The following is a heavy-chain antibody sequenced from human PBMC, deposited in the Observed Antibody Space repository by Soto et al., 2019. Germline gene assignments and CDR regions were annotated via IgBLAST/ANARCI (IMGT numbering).Heavy chain of an antibody. CDR1: GCSISSGEYD. J-gene: IGHJ3*02. CDR2: IYHSGST. CDR3: ARATNSELGFRAFDI. Sequence: SETLALTCTVSGCSISSGEYDGSWIHQPPGKGLEWIGYIYHSGSTYYNPSLKSRVTISVDRSKNQFSLKLSSVTAADTAVYYCARATNSELGFRAFDIWGQGTMVTVSS. V-gene: IGHV4-30-2*01. D-gene: IGHD1-7*01.